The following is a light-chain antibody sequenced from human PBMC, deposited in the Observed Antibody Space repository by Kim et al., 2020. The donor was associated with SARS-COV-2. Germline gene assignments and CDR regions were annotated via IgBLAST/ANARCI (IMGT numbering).Light chain of an antibody. Sequence: SSELTQPPSVSVSPGQTASITCSGDKLGDKYACWYQQKPGQSPVVVIHQDSKRPSGIPERFSGSNSGNTATLTISGTQAMDEADYYCQAWDSSTVVFGGGTQLTVL. J-gene: IGLJ2*01. CDR1: KLGDKY. CDR2: QDS. V-gene: IGLV3-1*01. CDR3: QAWDSSTVV.